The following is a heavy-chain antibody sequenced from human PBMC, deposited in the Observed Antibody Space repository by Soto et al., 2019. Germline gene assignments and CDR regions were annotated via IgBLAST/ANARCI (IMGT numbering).Heavy chain of an antibody. CDR2: IYYSGST. V-gene: IGHV4-31*03. CDR3: ARHYCSGGSCYNALDY. CDR1: GVSISSGGYY. J-gene: IGHJ4*02. Sequence: SETLSLICTVSGVSISSGGYYWSWIRQHPGKGLEWIGHIYYSGSTHYNPSLKSRVTISVDTSKNQFSLKLSSVTAADTAVYYCARHYCSGGSCYNALDYWGQGTLVTVSS. D-gene: IGHD2-15*01.